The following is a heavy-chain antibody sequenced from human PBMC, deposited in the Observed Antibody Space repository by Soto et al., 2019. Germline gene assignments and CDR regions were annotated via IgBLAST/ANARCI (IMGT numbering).Heavy chain of an antibody. D-gene: IGHD3-9*01. CDR1: GGSISSSSYY. CDR2: IYYSGST. J-gene: IGHJ4*02. Sequence: ASETLSLTCTVSGGSISSSSYYWGWIRQPPGKGLGWIGSIYYSGSTYYNPSLKSRVTISVDTSKNQFSLKLSSVTAADTAVYYCARVTGYYAPDYWGQGTLVTVSS. V-gene: IGHV4-39*01. CDR3: ARVTGYYAPDY.